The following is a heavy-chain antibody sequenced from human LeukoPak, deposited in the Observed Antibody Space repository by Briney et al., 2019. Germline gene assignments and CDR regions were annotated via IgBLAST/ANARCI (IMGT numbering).Heavy chain of an antibody. J-gene: IGHJ3*02. D-gene: IGHD3-22*01. V-gene: IGHV1-18*01. CDR2: ISAYNGNT. CDR3: ARDPYYYDSSGYYRPEGAFDI. Sequence: ASVKVSCKASGYTFTSYGISWVRQAPGQRLEWMGWISAYNGNTNYAQKLQGRVTMTTDTSTSTAYMELRSLRSDDTAVYYCARDPYYYDSSGYYRPEGAFDIWGQGTMVTVSS. CDR1: GYTFTSYG.